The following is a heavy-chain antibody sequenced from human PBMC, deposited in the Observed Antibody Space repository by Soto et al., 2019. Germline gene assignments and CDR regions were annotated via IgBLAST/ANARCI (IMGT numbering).Heavy chain of an antibody. CDR3: ARSVEGHFDY. V-gene: IGHV3-48*02. CDR1: GFTFRIYS. J-gene: IGHJ4*02. CDR2: MTSDTKTI. Sequence: EVQLVESGGGLVQPGGSLRLSCAASGFTFRIYSTIWVRQAPGKGQEWISYMTSDTKTIKYADSVKGRFTITRDNDKNSVYLQMASLRDEDTAVYYCARSVEGHFDYWGQGTLVTVS.